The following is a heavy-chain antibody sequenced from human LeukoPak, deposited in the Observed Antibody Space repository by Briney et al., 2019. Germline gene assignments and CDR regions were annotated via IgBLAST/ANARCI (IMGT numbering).Heavy chain of an antibody. CDR2: ISAYNGNT. V-gene: IGHV1-18*01. CDR3: ARDQWYSSGPNWFDP. D-gene: IGHD6-19*01. J-gene: IGHJ5*02. Sequence: ASVMVSCKASGYTFTSYGISWVRQAPGQGLEWMGWISAYNGNTNYAQKLQGRVTMTTDTSTSTAYMELRSLRSDDTAVYYCARDQWYSSGPNWFDPWGQGTLVTVSS. CDR1: GYTFTSYG.